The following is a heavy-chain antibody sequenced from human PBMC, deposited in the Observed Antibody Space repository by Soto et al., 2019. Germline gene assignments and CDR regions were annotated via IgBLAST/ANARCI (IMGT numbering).Heavy chain of an antibody. D-gene: IGHD1-26*01. J-gene: IGHJ5*02. CDR3: ARGGPWELLNWFDP. Sequence: ASVEVSCKASCYTFTSYGISWVRQAPGQGLEWMGWISAYNGNTNYAQKLQGRVTMTTDTSTSTAYMELRSLRSDDAAVYYCARGGPWELLNWFDPWGQGTLVTVSS. CDR1: CYTFTSYG. V-gene: IGHV1-18*04. CDR2: ISAYNGNT.